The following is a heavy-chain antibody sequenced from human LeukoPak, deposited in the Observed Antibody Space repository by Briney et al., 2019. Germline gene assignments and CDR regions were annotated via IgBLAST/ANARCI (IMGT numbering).Heavy chain of an antibody. V-gene: IGHV3-74*01. J-gene: IGHJ4*02. CDR3: SRVQLLVGGTIPYDY. Sequence: GGSLRLSCAASGFTFSSYAMSWVRQAPGKGLVWVSRIKNDGSETNYADSVKGRFTISRDNAKNTLFLQMNSLRAEDTAVYYCSRVQLLVGGTIPYDYWGQGTLVTVAS. CDR1: GFTFSSYA. CDR2: IKNDGSET. D-gene: IGHD1-26*01.